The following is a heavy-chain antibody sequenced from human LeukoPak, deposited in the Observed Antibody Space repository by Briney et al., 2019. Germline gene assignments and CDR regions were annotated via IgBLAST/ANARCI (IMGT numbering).Heavy chain of an antibody. CDR2: TYYRSKWFF. D-gene: IGHD2-21*01. CDR3: AREIEAQTTYCAFDI. CDR1: RDSVSSNSAA. V-gene: IGHV6-1*01. Sequence: SQTLSLTCAISRDSVSSNSAAWNWIRQSPSRGLEWLGRTYYRSKWFFNYEVSVRSRITINPDTSKNQFSLQLNSVTPEDTAVYFCAREIEAQTTYCAFDIWGQGTMVTVSS. J-gene: IGHJ3*02.